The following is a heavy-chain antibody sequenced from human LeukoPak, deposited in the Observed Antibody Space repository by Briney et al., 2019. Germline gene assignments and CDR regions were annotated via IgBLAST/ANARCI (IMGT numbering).Heavy chain of an antibody. J-gene: IGHJ4*02. CDR2: IKQDGSEK. CDR1: GFTFSSYW. D-gene: IGHD3-22*01. V-gene: IGHV3-7*01. Sequence: GGSLRLLCAASGFTFSSYWMNWVRQAPGKGLEWVANIKQDGSEKYYVDSVKGRFTISRDNAKNSLYLQMNSLRAEDTAVYYCATYNYYDSSGQIDYWGQGTLVTVSS. CDR3: ATYNYYDSSGQIDY.